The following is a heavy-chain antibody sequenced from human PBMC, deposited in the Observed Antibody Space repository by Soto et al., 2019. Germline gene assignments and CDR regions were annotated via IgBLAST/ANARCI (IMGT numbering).Heavy chain of an antibody. CDR2: INHSGST. Sequence: SETLSLTCAVYXGSFSGYYWSWIRQPPGKGLEWIGEINHSGSTNYNPSLKSRVTISVDTSKNQFSLKLSSVTAADTAVYYCARGRSRLSYGMDVWGQGTTVT. V-gene: IGHV4-34*01. J-gene: IGHJ6*02. CDR1: XGSFSGYY. CDR3: ARGRSRLSYGMDV. D-gene: IGHD2-2*01.